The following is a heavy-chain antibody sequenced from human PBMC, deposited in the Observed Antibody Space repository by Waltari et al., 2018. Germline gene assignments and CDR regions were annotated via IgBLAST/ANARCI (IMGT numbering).Heavy chain of an antibody. D-gene: IGHD3-22*01. J-gene: IGHJ3*02. CDR2: IIPISGTA. CDR1: GGTFSSYA. Sequence: QVQLVQSGAEVKKPGSSVKVSCKASGGTFSSYAISWVRQAPGQGLEWMGWIIPISGTANDAQKFQGRVTITADESTSTAYMELSSLRSEDTAVYYCARPLNYYDSSGYNWVYAFDIWGQGTMVTVSS. CDR3: ARPLNYYDSSGYNWVYAFDI. V-gene: IGHV1-69*12.